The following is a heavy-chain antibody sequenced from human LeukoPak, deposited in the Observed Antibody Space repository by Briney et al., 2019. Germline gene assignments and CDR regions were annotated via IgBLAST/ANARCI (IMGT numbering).Heavy chain of an antibody. CDR3: ARRAGSYGYYYYMDV. J-gene: IGHJ6*03. D-gene: IGHD3-10*01. Sequence: SETLSLTCTVSGGSISSSSYYWGWIRQPPGKGLEWIGSIYYSGSTYYNPSLKSRVTISVDTSKNQFSLKLSSVTAADTAVYYCARRAGSYGYYYYMDVWGKGTTVTVSS. CDR1: GGSISSSSYY. CDR2: IYYSGST. V-gene: IGHV4-39*07.